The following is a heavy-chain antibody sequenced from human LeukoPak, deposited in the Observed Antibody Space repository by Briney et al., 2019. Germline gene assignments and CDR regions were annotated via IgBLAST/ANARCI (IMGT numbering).Heavy chain of an antibody. D-gene: IGHD5-24*01. CDR3: ARRRRDGYLYDY. J-gene: IGHJ4*02. Sequence: SVKVSCKASGGTFSSYAISWVRQAPGQGLEWMGGIIPIFGTANYAQKFQGRVTITTDESTSTAYMELSSLRSEDTAVYYCARRRRDGYLYDYWGQGTLVTVSS. CDR2: IIPIFGTA. V-gene: IGHV1-69*05. CDR1: GGTFSSYA.